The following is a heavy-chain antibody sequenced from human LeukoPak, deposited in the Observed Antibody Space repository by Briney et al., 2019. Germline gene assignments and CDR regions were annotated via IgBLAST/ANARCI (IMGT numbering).Heavy chain of an antibody. CDR2: IYYSGST. J-gene: IGHJ4*02. CDR1: GGSISSYY. Sequence: SETPSLTCTVSGGSISSYYWSWIRQPPGKGLEWIGYIYYSGSTSYNPSLKSRVTISVDTSKKQFSLKLSSVTAADTAVYYCARYLSDYWGQGTLVTVSS. V-gene: IGHV4-59*01. CDR3: ARYLSDY.